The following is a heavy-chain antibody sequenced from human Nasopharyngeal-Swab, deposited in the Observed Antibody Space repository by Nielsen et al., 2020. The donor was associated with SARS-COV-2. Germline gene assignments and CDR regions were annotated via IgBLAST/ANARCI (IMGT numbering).Heavy chain of an antibody. CDR3: AKAGASIPGNWFDR. CDR2: INPNNGET. CDR1: GDSCTGRV. V-gene: IGHV1-3*01. D-gene: IGHD2-21*01. Sequence: ASVRVACKAAGDSCTGRVLIWVVQAPGQGLEWMGWINPNNGETKYSQKFQDRVTITRDTSATIVYMELSSLRSRDTAVYYCAKAGASIPGNWFDRWGQGTLVSVSS. J-gene: IGHJ5*02.